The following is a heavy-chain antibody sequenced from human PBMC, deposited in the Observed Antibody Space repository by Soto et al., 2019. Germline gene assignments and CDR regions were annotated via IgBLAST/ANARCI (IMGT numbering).Heavy chain of an antibody. J-gene: IGHJ4*02. D-gene: IGHD3-10*01. CDR2: INVYNGNT. CDR3: ARDTSRGEYDY. CDR1: GYTFTSYG. V-gene: IGHV1-18*01. Sequence: QVQLVQSGAEVKKPGASVMVSCKASGYTFTSYGISWVRQAPGQGLEWMGWINVYNGNTNYAQKLQGRVTMTTDTSTSTASLDLRSLRSEDTAVYFCARDTSRGEYDYWGQGTLVTVSS.